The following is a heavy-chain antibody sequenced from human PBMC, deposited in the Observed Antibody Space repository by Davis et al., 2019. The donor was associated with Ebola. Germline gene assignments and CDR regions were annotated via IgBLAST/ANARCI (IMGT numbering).Heavy chain of an antibody. V-gene: IGHV5-51*01. J-gene: IGHJ4*02. CDR3: VRQSIETTGTFDY. CDR1: GNSFSTHW. CDR2: IYTGDSDT. Sequence: PGGSLRLSCQDSGNSFSTHWIGWVRQTPGKGLEWMGLIYTGDSDTRYSPSFQGQVTISADKSISTAYLQWSSLKASDTAIYYCVRQSIETTGTFDYWGQGTLVTVSS. D-gene: IGHD1-1*01.